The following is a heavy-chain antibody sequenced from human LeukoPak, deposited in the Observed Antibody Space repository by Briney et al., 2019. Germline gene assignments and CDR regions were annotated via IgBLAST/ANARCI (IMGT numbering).Heavy chain of an antibody. J-gene: IGHJ4*02. CDR1: GFTFSSYS. D-gene: IGHD3-22*01. V-gene: IGHV3-48*01. CDR2: ISGSSSTI. CDR3: ARGSTYYDSSGQVPFDY. Sequence: PGGSLRLSCAASGFTFSSYSMNWVRQAPGKGLEWGSYISGSSSTIYYADSVKGRFTISRDNGKNTLYLQMNSLRAGDTAVYYCARGSTYYDSSGQVPFDYWGQGTLVTVSS.